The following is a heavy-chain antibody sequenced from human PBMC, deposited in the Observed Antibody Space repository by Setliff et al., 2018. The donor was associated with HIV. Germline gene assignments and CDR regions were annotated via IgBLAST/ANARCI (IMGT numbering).Heavy chain of an antibody. CDR2: IHSSGST. CDR1: GGSISSYY. D-gene: IGHD3-10*01. V-gene: IGHV4-4*09. Sequence: SETLSLTCTVSGGSISSYYWSWIRQPPGKGLEWIGNIHSSGSTNYNPSLKSRVTISVDTSKNQFSLKLTSVTAADTAVYFCARLRLTMDYFDRWGQGMLVTVSS. J-gene: IGHJ4*02. CDR3: ARLRLTMDYFDR.